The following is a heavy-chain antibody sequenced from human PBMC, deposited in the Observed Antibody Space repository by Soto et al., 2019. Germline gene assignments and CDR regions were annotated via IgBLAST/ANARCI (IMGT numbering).Heavy chain of an antibody. Sequence: GGSLRLSCAASGFTFDDYAMHWVRQAPGKGLEWVSGISWNSGSIGYADSVKGRFTISRDNAKNSLYLQMNSLRAEDTALYYCAKGRSLVAAFDIWGQGTMVTVSS. CDR1: GFTFDDYA. D-gene: IGHD6-13*01. J-gene: IGHJ3*02. CDR3: AKGRSLVAAFDI. V-gene: IGHV3-9*01. CDR2: ISWNSGSI.